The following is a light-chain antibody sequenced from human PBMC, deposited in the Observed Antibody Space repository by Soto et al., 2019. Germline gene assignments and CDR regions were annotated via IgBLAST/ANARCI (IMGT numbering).Light chain of an antibody. CDR3: QKCKIAPFT. CDR2: GAS. V-gene: IGKV3-15*01. J-gene: IGKJ4*01. CDR1: ESTNNY. Sequence: EIVMTQSPATLSVSPGERATLSCRASESTNNYLAWYQQKPGQAPRLLIDGASTRAAGIPPRFSGSGSGTEFTLTISSLQSEDFATYYCQKCKIAPFTFGGGTKVEMK.